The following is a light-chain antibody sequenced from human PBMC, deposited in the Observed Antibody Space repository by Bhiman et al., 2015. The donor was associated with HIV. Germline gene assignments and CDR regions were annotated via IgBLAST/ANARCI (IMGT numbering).Light chain of an antibody. CDR2: HDT. Sequence: QSVLTQPPSVSGAPGQRVSISCTGSSSNIGAGFDVHWYRHLPGTAPKLLIYHDTNRPSGIPDRFSASKSGTSATLGITGLQTGDEADYYCATWDSSLSAEVFGGGTKLTVL. CDR1: SSNIGAGFD. J-gene: IGLJ2*01. CDR3: ATWDSSLSAEV. V-gene: IGLV1-50*01.